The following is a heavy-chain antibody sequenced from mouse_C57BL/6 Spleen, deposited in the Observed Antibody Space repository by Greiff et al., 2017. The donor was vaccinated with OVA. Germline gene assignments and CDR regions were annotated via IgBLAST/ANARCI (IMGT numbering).Heavy chain of an antibody. CDR1: GYAFSSYW. D-gene: IGHD1-1*01. CDR3: ARSRGSSYLYYFDY. J-gene: IGHJ2*01. CDR2: IYPGDGDT. Sequence: QVHVKQSGAELVKPGASVKISCKASGYAFSSYWMNWVKQRPGKGLEWIGQIYPGDGDTNYNGKFKGKATLTADKSSSTAYMQLSSLTSEDSAVYFCARSRGSSYLYYFDYWGQGTTLTVSS. V-gene: IGHV1-80*01.